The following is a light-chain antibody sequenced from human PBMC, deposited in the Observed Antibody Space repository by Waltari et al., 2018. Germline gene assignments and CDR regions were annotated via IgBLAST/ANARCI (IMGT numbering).Light chain of an antibody. V-gene: IGKV1-5*03. CDR1: QTISSW. CDR3: QQFNSFPWT. Sequence: DIQMTQSPSSLSPSVGDRVTITCRASQTISSWLAWYQQKPGKAPKLLIYKASTLESGVPSRFSGSGSGTEFTLTISSLQPGDFATYYCQQFNSFPWTFGHGTKVEIK. J-gene: IGKJ1*01. CDR2: KAS.